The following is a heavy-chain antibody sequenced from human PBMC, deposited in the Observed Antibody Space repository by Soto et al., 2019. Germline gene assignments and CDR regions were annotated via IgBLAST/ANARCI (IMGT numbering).Heavy chain of an antibody. Sequence: QLQLQESGPGLVKPSETLSLTCTVSGGSISSGTYYWGWIRQPPGKGLVWIGSIYYSGSTYYNPSLKSRVTISVDTSNNQFSLKLSSVTAADTALYYCARRPCSSTSCYAFDIWGQGTMVTVSS. CDR2: IYYSGST. CDR1: GGSISSGTYY. CDR3: ARRPCSSTSCYAFDI. D-gene: IGHD2-2*01. J-gene: IGHJ3*02. V-gene: IGHV4-39*01.